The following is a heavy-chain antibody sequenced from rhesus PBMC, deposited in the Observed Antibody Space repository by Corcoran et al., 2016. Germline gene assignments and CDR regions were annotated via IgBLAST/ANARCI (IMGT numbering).Heavy chain of an antibody. CDR3: ATPTVTTQYFEF. CDR2: IYDSGGST. D-gene: IGHD4-35*01. Sequence: VQLQESGPAVVQPSETLSLPCAVSGGSISSSNWWSWIRQSPGKGLEWIGGIYDSGGSTEYNPSLKSRVTISIDTSKNQFSLKLSSVTAADTAVYYCATPTVTTQYFEFWGQGALVTVSS. J-gene: IGHJ1*01. CDR1: GGSISSSNW. V-gene: IGHV4-93*02.